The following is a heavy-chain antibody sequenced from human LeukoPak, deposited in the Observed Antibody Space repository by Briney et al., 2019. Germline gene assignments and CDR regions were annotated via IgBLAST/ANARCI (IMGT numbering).Heavy chain of an antibody. J-gene: IGHJ4*02. CDR2: IYYSGST. Sequence: AETLSPTCTVSGGSISNYYWSWIRQPPGKGLEWIGYIYYSGSTNYNPSLKSRVPISVDTSKNQFSLKLNSVTAADTAVYYCARRAYGSGSFNRYYFDYWGQGTQVGVSS. CDR1: GGSISNYY. CDR3: ARRAYGSGSFNRYYFDY. D-gene: IGHD3-10*01. V-gene: IGHV4-59*08.